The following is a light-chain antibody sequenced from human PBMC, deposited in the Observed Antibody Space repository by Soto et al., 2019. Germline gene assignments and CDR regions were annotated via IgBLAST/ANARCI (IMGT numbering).Light chain of an antibody. V-gene: IGLV2-8*01. CDR1: SGDVGGYNY. CDR3: SSYAASCTV. Sequence: QSVLTQAPSGSGSPGQSVAISWTGTSGDVGGYNYVSWYQQHPGKAPKLMIYEVNKRPSGVPDRFSGSKSGNTASLTVSGLQAEDEADYYRSSYAASCTVFATGPKANVL. J-gene: IGLJ1*01. CDR2: EVN.